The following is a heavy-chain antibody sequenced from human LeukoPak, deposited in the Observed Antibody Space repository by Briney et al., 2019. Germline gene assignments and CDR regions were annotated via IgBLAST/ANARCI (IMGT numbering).Heavy chain of an antibody. Sequence: PGGSLRLSCAGSGFSVSNYSMSWVRQVPGKGLEWVSLIRDSDKKFYADTVKGRFPSSKDNSKNTMYLQMNGLRVENTAVFFGARERAETQDRVKFYPGGERDLVTVSS. CDR1: GFSVSNYS. D-gene: IGHD2-15*01. CDR3: ARERAETQDRVKFYP. CDR2: IRDSDKK. V-gene: IGHV3-66*03. J-gene: IGHJ5*02.